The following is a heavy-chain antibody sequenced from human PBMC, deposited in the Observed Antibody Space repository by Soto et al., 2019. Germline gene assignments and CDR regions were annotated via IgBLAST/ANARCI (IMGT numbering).Heavy chain of an antibody. Sequence: SVKVSCKASGGTFSSYTISWVRQAPGQGLEWMGRIIPILGIANYAQKFQGRVTITADKSTSTAYMELSSLRSEDTAVYYCARAVAGTIPFDYWGQGTLVTVSS. CDR1: GGTFSSYT. CDR3: ARAVAGTIPFDY. CDR2: IIPILGIA. D-gene: IGHD6-19*01. J-gene: IGHJ4*02. V-gene: IGHV1-69*02.